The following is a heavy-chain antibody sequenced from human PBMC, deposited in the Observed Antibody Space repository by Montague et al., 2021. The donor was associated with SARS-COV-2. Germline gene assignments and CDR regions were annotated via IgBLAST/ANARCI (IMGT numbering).Heavy chain of an antibody. D-gene: IGHD3-16*02. J-gene: IGHJ5*02. CDR3: ARGYDYVWGSYRYLHWFDP. CDR1: GDSISTDNW. CDR2: IYHTGST. Sequence: SETLSLTCVVSGDSISTDNWWTWVRLPPGKGLEWVGEIYHTGSTKYKPSLKSRVSISVDTSKNQFSLKLSSVTAADTAVYYCARGYDYVWGSYRYLHWFDPWGQGTLVTVSS. V-gene: IGHV4-4*02.